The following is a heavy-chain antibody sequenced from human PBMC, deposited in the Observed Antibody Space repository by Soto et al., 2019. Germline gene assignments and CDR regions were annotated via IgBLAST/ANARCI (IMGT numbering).Heavy chain of an antibody. D-gene: IGHD2-15*01. CDR3: ARDRYCSGGSCYSEWAFDI. Sequence: PGGSLRLSCAASGFTVSSNYKSWVRQAPGKGLEWVSAISGSGGSTYYADSVKGRFTISRDNSKNTLYLQMNSLRAEDTAVYYCARDRYCSGGSCYSEWAFDIWGQGTMVTVSS. CDR2: ISGSGGST. V-gene: IGHV3-23*01. J-gene: IGHJ3*02. CDR1: GFTVSSNY.